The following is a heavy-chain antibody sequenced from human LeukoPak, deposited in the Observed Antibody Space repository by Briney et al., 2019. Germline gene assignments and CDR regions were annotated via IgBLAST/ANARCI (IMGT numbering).Heavy chain of an antibody. D-gene: IGHD4-23*01. Sequence: GGSLRLSCAASGFTLSSYGMNWVRQAPGKGPEWISYISRSGATIYYADSVKGRFTISRDNAKNSLYLQMSSLGAEDTAIYYCSRDRGGGDIYFDYWGQGTLVTVSS. J-gene: IGHJ4*02. CDR1: GFTLSSYG. CDR3: SRDRGGGDIYFDY. V-gene: IGHV3-48*03. CDR2: ISRSGATI.